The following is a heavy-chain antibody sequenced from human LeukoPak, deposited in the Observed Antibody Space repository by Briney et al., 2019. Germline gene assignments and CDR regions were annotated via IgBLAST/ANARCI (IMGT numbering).Heavy chain of an antibody. Sequence: PGGSLRLSCAASGFTFSSYAMSWVRQAPGKGLEWVSAISGSGGSTYYADSVKGRFTISRDNSKNTLYLQMNSLRAEDTAVYYYAKEPYYYDSSGYFLWGQGTLVTVSS. CDR3: AKEPYYYDSSGYFL. CDR2: ISGSGGST. V-gene: IGHV3-23*01. CDR1: GFTFSSYA. D-gene: IGHD3-22*01. J-gene: IGHJ4*02.